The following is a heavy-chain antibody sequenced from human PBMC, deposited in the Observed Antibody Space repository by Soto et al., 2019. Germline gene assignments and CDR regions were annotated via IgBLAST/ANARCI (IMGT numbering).Heavy chain of an antibody. J-gene: IGHJ4*02. CDR2: IRSKTNSYAT. CDR1: GFTFSGFA. CDR3: PSQTDAVQWLVDPTDYNCDY. Sequence: GSLRLSCGASGFTFSGFAMRWARQASGKRLEWVGHIRSKTNSYATAYAESVKGRLAIARDDLMNTAYLQMNSLKAEDTDVNLCPSQTDAVQWLVDPTDYNCDYWGQGTLVTVSS. D-gene: IGHD6-19*01. V-gene: IGHV3-73*01.